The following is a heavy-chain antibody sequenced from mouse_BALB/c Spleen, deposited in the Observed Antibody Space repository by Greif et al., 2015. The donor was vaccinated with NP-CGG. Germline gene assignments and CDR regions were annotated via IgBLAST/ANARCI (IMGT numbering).Heavy chain of an antibody. V-gene: IGHV2-9*02. J-gene: IGHJ2*01. CDR1: GFSLTSYG. CDR3: ASGGGTYYFDY. CDR2: IWAGGST. Sequence: QVQLKQSGPGLGAPSQSLSITCTVSGFSLTSYGVHWVRQPPGKGLEWLGVIWAGGSTNYNSALMSRLSISKDNSKSQVFLKMNSLQTDDTAMYYCASGGGTYYFDYWGQGTTLTVSS. D-gene: IGHD4-1*01.